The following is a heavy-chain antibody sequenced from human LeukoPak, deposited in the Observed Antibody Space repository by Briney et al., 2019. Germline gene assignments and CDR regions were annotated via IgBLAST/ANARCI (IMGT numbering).Heavy chain of an antibody. CDR3: AHHYYFDSSGLCSHVFDV. CDR2: IYWDDDR. D-gene: IGHD3-22*01. V-gene: IGHV2-5*02. CDR1: GFSLSTSGVG. Sequence: ESGPTLVNPTQTLTLTCTFSGFSLSTSGVGVGWIRQSPGKALEWLALIYWDDDRRSSPSLRSRLTITKDTSKNRVVLTMTNMGPVDTATYYCAHHYYFDSSGLCSHVFDVWGQGTMVTVSS. J-gene: IGHJ3*01.